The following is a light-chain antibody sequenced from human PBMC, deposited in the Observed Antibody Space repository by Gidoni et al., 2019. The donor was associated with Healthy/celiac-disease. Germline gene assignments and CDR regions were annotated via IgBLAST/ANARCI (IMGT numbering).Light chain of an antibody. CDR2: AAS. CDR3: QQYYSYPPLT. J-gene: IGKJ4*01. V-gene: IGKV1-8*01. CDR1: KGISSY. Sequence: AIRMTQSPSSLSASTGYRVTITCRASKGISSYLAWYQQKPGKAPKLLIYAASTLQSGVPSRFSGSGSGTDFTLTISCLQSEDFATYYCQQYYSYPPLTFGGGTKVEIK.